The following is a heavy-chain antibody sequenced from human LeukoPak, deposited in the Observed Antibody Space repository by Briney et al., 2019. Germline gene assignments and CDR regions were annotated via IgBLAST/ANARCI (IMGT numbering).Heavy chain of an antibody. J-gene: IGHJ3*02. CDR2: ISSSGSTI. Sequence: GGSLRLSCAASGFTFSSYEMSWVRQAPGKGLEWVSYISSSGSTIYYADSAKGRFTISRDNARNSLYLQMNSLRAEDTAVYYCARVLWESGSYYPGAFDIWGQGTMVTVSS. CDR3: ARVLWESGSYYPGAFDI. V-gene: IGHV3-48*03. CDR1: GFTFSSYE. D-gene: IGHD1-26*01.